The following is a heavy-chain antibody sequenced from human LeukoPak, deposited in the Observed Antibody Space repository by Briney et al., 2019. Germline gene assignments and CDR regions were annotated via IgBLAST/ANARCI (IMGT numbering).Heavy chain of an antibody. CDR2: IYYSGST. J-gene: IGHJ6*03. CDR1: GGSISSYY. V-gene: IGHV4-59*12. CDR3: ARDRKYYYHMDV. D-gene: IGHD1-14*01. Sequence: SETLSLTCTVSGGSISSYYWSWIRQPPGKGLEWIGYIYYSGSTNYNPSLKSRVTISVDTSKNQFSLKLSSLTAADTAVYYCARDRKYYYHMDVWGKGTTVTVSS.